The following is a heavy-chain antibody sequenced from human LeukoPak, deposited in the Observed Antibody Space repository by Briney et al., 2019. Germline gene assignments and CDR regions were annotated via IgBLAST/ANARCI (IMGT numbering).Heavy chain of an antibody. V-gene: IGHV1-69*13. CDR3: ARVVTPFVTAYYYYMDV. J-gene: IGHJ6*03. CDR1: GGTFSSYA. CDR2: IIPIFGTA. D-gene: IGHD2-21*02. Sequence: SVKVSCKASGGTFSSYAISWVRQAPGQGLEWMGGIIPIFGTANYAQKFQGRVTITADESTSTAYMELSSLRSDDTAVYYRARVVTPFVTAYYYYMDVWGKGTTVTVSS.